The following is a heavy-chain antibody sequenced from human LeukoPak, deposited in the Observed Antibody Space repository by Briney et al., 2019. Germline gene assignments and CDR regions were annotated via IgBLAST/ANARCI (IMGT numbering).Heavy chain of an antibody. J-gene: IGHJ5*01. V-gene: IGHV3-23*01. CDR1: GFTFSSYA. Sequence: PGGSLRLSCAASGFTFSSYAMGWVRQTPGKGLEWVSCISSSGVNTYYADSVEGRFTISRDNSKNTLYLQMNSLRTEDTALYYCATMRGFPNWFGSWGQGALVTVSS. CDR2: ISSSGVNT. CDR3: ATMRGFPNWFGS.